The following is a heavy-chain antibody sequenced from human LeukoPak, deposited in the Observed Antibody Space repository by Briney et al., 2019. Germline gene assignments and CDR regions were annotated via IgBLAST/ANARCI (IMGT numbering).Heavy chain of an antibody. CDR1: GGTFSSYA. V-gene: IGHV1-69*05. CDR3: AREFYSNSPGGPTRRFDP. Sequence: SVKVSCKASGGTFSSYAISWVRQAPGQGLGWMGGIIPIFGTANYAQKFQGRVTITTDESTSTAYMELSSLRSEDTAVYYCAREFYSNSPGGPTRRFDPWGQGTLVTVSS. J-gene: IGHJ5*02. CDR2: IIPIFGTA. D-gene: IGHD4-11*01.